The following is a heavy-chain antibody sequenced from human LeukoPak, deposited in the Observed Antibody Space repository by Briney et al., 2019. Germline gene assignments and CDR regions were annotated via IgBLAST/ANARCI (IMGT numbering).Heavy chain of an antibody. Sequence: GGSLRLSCAASGFIFSYYWMHWVRQGSGKGPVWVSRIIGDGTRTDYADSVKGRFTISRDNAKSTLYLQMNSLTVEDTAVYYCARVRLLVGALDAFDIWGQGTMVTVSS. V-gene: IGHV3-74*01. CDR3: ARVRLLVGALDAFDI. CDR2: IIGDGTRT. CDR1: GFIFSYYW. J-gene: IGHJ3*02. D-gene: IGHD1-26*01.